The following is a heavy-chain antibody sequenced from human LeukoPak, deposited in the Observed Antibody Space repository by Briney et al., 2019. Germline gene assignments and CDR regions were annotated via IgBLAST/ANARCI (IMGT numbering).Heavy chain of an antibody. Sequence: PGGSLSLSCSASGFTFDDYAMSWVRQAPGKGLECVSGINWNGGSKGYADSVKGRFTISRDNAKNSLYLQMNSLRAEDTALYYCARDRYSSSAGVFDYWGQGTLVTVSS. V-gene: IGHV3-20*04. J-gene: IGHJ4*02. CDR3: ARDRYSSSAGVFDY. D-gene: IGHD6-6*01. CDR1: GFTFDDYA. CDR2: INWNGGSK.